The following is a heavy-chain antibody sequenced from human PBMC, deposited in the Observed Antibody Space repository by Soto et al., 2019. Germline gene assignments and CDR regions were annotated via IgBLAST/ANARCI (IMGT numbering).Heavy chain of an antibody. CDR1: GDSMTSSSYY. J-gene: IGHJ3*02. V-gene: IGHV4-39*07. CDR3: ARWLQPLAAFDI. CDR2: IYYSERTSYNSGST. D-gene: IGHD5-18*01. Sequence: PSETLSLTCTVSGDSMTSSSYYWGWIRQPPGKGLEWIGSIYYSERTSYNSGSTYYNPSLKSRVTISVDTSKNQFSLKLSSVTAADTAVYYCARWLQPLAAFDIWGQGTMVTVSS.